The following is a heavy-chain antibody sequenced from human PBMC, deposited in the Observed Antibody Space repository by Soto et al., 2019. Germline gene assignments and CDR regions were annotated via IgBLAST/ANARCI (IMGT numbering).Heavy chain of an antibody. CDR2: IKPDGSEK. J-gene: IGHJ3*02. D-gene: IGHD3-22*01. V-gene: IGHV3-7*04. CDR1: GFTFSSYW. CDR3: ARGKYYDSTGPFSDAFDI. Sequence: GGSLRLSCAASGFTFSSYWMSWVRQAPGKGLEWVANIKPDGSEKWYVDSVKGRFTISRDNAKNSLYLQMNSLRAEDTAVYYCARGKYYDSTGPFSDAFDIGGQGTMVTVS.